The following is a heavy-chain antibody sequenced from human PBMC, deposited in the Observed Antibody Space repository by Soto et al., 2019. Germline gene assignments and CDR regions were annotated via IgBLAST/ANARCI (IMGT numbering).Heavy chain of an antibody. CDR3: ASGCLGCCSGGPVFDY. CDR1: GGSFSGYY. CDR2: INHSGST. D-gene: IGHD2-15*01. Sequence: PSETLSLTCAVYGGSFSGYYWSWIRQPPGKGLEWIGEINHSGSTKDNPSLKRRVTISVDTSKNQFSLKLASVTAADTAVYYCASGCLGCCSGGPVFDYWAQGTQVTVSS. J-gene: IGHJ4*02. V-gene: IGHV4-34*01.